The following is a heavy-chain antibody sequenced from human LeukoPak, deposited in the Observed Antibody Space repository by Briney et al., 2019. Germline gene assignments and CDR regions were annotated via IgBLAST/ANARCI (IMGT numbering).Heavy chain of an antibody. CDR3: ARKATYCSSTSCTLDY. V-gene: IGHV3-74*01. CDR1: GFTFSSYW. Sequence: GGSLRLSCAASGFTFSSYWMHWVRQAPGKGLVWVSRINSDGSSTSYADSVKGRFTISRDNAKNTLYLQMSSLRAEDTAVYYCARKATYCSSTSCTLDYWGQGTLVTVSS. CDR2: INSDGSST. D-gene: IGHD2-2*01. J-gene: IGHJ4*02.